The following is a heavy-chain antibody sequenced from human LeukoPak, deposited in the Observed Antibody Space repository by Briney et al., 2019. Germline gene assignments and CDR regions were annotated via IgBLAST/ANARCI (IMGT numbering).Heavy chain of an antibody. CDR2: IWYAGSNK. J-gene: IGHJ6*04. CDR1: GFTFSSYG. V-gene: IGHV3-33*01. CDR3: ARDLVDCSSTSCYCCYYYYGMDV. D-gene: IGHD2-2*01. Sequence: PGGSLRLSCAASGFTFSSYGMHWVRQAPGKGLEWVAVIWYAGSNKYYADSVKGRFTISRDNSKNTLYLQMNSLRAEDTAVYYCARDLVDCSSTSCYCCYYYYGMDVWGKGTTVTVSS.